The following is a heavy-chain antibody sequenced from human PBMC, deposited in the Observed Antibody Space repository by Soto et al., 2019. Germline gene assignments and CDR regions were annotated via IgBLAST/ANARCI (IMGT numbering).Heavy chain of an antibody. Sequence: QVQLVQSGAEVKKPGASVKVSCKASGYTFTSYAMHWVRQAPGQRLEWMGWINAGNGNTKYSRKFQGRVTITRDTSASTAYMELSSLRSEDTAVYYCARGGRITIAFDIWGQGTMVTVSS. CDR2: INAGNGNT. CDR1: GYTFTSYA. J-gene: IGHJ3*02. D-gene: IGHD3-10*01. CDR3: ARGGRITIAFDI. V-gene: IGHV1-3*01.